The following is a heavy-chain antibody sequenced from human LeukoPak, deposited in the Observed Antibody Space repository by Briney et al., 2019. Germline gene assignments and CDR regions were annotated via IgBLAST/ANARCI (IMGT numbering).Heavy chain of an antibody. CDR1: GFTFSSYW. Sequence: GGSLRLSCAASGFTFSSYWMHWVRQAPGKGLQWVANIKQDGSEKYYVGSVKGRFTISRDNAKNSLYLQTNSLRAEDTAVYYCVRAMDVWGQGTTVTVSS. V-gene: IGHV3-7*03. CDR2: IKQDGSEK. J-gene: IGHJ6*02. CDR3: VRAMDV.